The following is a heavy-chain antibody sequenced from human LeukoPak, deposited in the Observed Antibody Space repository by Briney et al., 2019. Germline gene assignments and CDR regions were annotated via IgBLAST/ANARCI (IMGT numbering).Heavy chain of an antibody. CDR2: IYYSGST. Sequence: PSETLSLTCAVYGGSFSGYYWSWIRQPPGKGLEWIGYIYYSGSTNYNPSLKSRVTISVDTSKNQFSLKLSSVTAADTAVYYCARVGGYSYGPFDYWGQGTLVTVSS. CDR1: GGSFSGYY. D-gene: IGHD5-18*01. V-gene: IGHV4-59*01. J-gene: IGHJ4*02. CDR3: ARVGGYSYGPFDY.